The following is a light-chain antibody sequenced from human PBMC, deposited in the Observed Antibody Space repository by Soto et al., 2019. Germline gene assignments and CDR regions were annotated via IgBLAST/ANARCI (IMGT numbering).Light chain of an antibody. J-gene: IGLJ2*01. CDR1: SSDVGSYKL. V-gene: IGLV2-23*01. Sequence: QSALTQPASVSGSPGQSITLSCTGTSSDVGSYKLVSWYQLHPGKAPKLMIYEGTKRPSGVSNRFSGSKSGSTASLTISGLHAEHEADYYCCSYAGSSSYVVFGGGTKLTVL. CDR3: CSYAGSSSYVV. CDR2: EGT.